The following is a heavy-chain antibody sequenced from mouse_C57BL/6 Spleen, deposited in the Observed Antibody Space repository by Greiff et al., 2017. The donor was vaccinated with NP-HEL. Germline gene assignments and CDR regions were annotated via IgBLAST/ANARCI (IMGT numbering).Heavy chain of an antibody. CDR2: ISDGGSYT. Sequence: EVQGVESGGGLVKPGGSLKLSCAASGFTFSSYAMSWVRQTPEKRLEWVATISDGGSYTYYPDNVKGRFTISRDNAKNNLYLQMSHLKSEDTAMYYCARDDLSKHAMDYWGQGTSVTVSS. V-gene: IGHV5-4*01. CDR3: ARDDLSKHAMDY. J-gene: IGHJ4*01. CDR1: GFTFSSYA. D-gene: IGHD1-3*01.